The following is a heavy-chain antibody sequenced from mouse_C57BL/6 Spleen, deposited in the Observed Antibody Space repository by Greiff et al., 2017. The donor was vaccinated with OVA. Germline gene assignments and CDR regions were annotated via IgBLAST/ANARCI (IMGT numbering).Heavy chain of an antibody. Sequence: VMLVESGPGLVAPSQSLSITCTVSGFSLTSYAISWVRQPPGKGLEWLGVIWTGGGTNYNSALKSRLSISKDNAKSQVFLKMNSLQTDDTARYYCARKDGYYFYAMDYWGQGTSVTVSS. J-gene: IGHJ4*01. D-gene: IGHD2-3*01. V-gene: IGHV2-9-1*01. CDR1: GFSLTSYA. CDR2: IWTGGGT. CDR3: ARKDGYYFYAMDY.